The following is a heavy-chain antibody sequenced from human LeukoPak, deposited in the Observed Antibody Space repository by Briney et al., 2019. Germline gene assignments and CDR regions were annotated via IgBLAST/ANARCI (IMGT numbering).Heavy chain of an antibody. J-gene: IGHJ4*02. Sequence: ASVKVSCKVSGYTLTKLSMHWVRLTTGEGLQWMGGFDPEDGETTYAQRFRGRLTMTEGTSADTAYMELSSLRSEDTAIYFCTINLRDYWGQGTLVTVSS. CDR2: FDPEDGET. CDR3: TINLRDY. CDR1: GYTLTKLS. V-gene: IGHV1-24*01.